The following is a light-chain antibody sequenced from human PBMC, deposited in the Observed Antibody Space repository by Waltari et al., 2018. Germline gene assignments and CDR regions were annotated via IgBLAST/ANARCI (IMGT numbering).Light chain of an antibody. J-gene: IGKJ2*01. Sequence: EIVLTQSPATLSLSPGQGATLSCRASQRVNTKLAWYQQKPGQAPRLLIYDASNRATGIPGRFSGRGSGTDFTLTISSLEPEDFAVHYCQQRSNWPPMYTFGQGTKLEIK. CDR3: QQRSNWPPMYT. CDR2: DAS. CDR1: QRVNTK. V-gene: IGKV3-11*01.